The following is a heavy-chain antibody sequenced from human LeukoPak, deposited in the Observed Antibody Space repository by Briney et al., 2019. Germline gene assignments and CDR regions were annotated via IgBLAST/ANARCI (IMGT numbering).Heavy chain of an antibody. CDR2: NHDSGTT. D-gene: IGHD3-22*01. CDR1: GDSMSSYF. Sequence: SETLSLICTVSGDSMSSYFWSWIRQPPGKGLEWIAYNHDSGTTNYNPSLKSRVTTSIDTSKNQFSLKLSSVTAADTAVYYCARERGFDSSGYYLDYWGQGTLVTVSS. V-gene: IGHV4-59*01. CDR3: ARERGFDSSGYYLDY. J-gene: IGHJ4*02.